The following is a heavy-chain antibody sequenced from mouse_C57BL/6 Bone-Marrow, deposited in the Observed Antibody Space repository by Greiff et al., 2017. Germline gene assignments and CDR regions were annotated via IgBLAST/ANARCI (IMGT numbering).Heavy chain of an antibody. Sequence: QVQLKQSGAELVKPGASVKLSCKASGYTFTEYTIHWVKQRSGQGLEWIGWFYPGSGSIKYNEKFKDKATLTADKSSSTVYMGLSRLTSEDSAIYFCARHGDYDGSSPWYFDVWGTGTTVTVSS. D-gene: IGHD1-1*01. CDR2: FYPGSGSI. V-gene: IGHV1-62-2*01. CDR1: GYTFTEYT. CDR3: ARHGDYDGSSPWYFDV. J-gene: IGHJ1*03.